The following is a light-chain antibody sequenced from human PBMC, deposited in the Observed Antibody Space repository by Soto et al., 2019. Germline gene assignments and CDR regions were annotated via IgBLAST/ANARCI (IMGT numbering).Light chain of an antibody. V-gene: IGLV1-40*01. J-gene: IGLJ2*01. CDR1: SSNIGAGYD. Sequence: QSVLTQPPSVSGAPGPRVTISCTGSSSNIGAGYDVHWYQQLPGTAPKLLIYGNSNRPSGVPDRFSGSKSGTSASLAITGLQAEDEADYYCQSYDSSPSVIFGGGTKLTVL. CDR2: GNS. CDR3: QSYDSSPSVI.